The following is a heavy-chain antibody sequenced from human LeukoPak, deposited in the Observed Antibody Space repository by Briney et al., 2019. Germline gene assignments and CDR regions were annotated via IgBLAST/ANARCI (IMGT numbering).Heavy chain of an antibody. CDR1: GYTFTSYY. CDR3: ARGGDIVATNYYYYGMDV. CDR2: INPSGGST. V-gene: IGHV1-46*01. J-gene: IGHJ6*02. D-gene: IGHD5-12*01. Sequence: ASVKVSCKASGYTFTSYYIHWVRQAPGQGLEWMGIINPSGGSTNYAQKFQGRVTMTTDTSTSTAYMELRSLRSDDTAVYYCARGGDIVATNYYYYGMDVWGQGTTVTVSS.